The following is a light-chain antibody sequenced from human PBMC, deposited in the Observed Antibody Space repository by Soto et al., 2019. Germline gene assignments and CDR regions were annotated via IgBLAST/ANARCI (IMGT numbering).Light chain of an antibody. CDR2: EVS. CDR3: SSYAGSNLWV. Sequence: QSALTQSPSASGSPGQSVTISCTGTSSDVGNYKYVSWYQQHPGKAPKLMIYEVSKRPSGVPDRFSGSKSGNTASLTVSGLQVEAEADYYCSSYAGSNLWVFGGGTKLTVL. V-gene: IGLV2-8*01. CDR1: SSDVGNYKY. J-gene: IGLJ3*02.